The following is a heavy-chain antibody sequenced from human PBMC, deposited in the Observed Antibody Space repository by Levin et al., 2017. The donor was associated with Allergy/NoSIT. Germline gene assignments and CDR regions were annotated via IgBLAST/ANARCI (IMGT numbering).Heavy chain of an antibody. CDR2: FDPEDGET. CDR3: ATVSDDYLNYYDSSGYYYFDY. J-gene: IGHJ4*02. Sequence: GESLKISCKVSGYTLTELSMHWVRQAPGKGLEWMGGFDPEDGETIYAQKFQGRVTMTEDTSTDTAYMELSGLRSEDTAVYYCATVSDDYLNYYDSSGYYYFDYWGQGTLVTVSS. D-gene: IGHD3-22*01. V-gene: IGHV1-24*01. CDR1: GYTLTELS.